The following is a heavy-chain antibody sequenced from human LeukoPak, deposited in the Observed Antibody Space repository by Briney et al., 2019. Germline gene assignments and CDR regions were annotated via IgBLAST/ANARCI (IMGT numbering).Heavy chain of an antibody. Sequence: GRSLRLSCAASGFTFSSYAMHWVRQAPGKGLEWVAVISYDGSNKYYADSVKGRFTISRDNSKNTLYLQMNSLRAEDTAVYYCARDLDYCSGGSCYRYGMDVWGQGTTVTVSS. CDR1: GFTFSSYA. CDR3: ARDLDYCSGGSCYRYGMDV. J-gene: IGHJ6*02. D-gene: IGHD2-15*01. CDR2: ISYDGSNK. V-gene: IGHV3-30-3*01.